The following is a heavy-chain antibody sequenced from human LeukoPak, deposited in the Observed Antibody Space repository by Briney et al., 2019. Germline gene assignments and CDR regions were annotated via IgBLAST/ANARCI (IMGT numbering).Heavy chain of an antibody. CDR3: ARAPIHYDFWSGYYPESWFDP. J-gene: IGHJ5*02. D-gene: IGHD3-3*01. CDR2: IYPGDSDT. V-gene: IGHV5-51*01. CDR1: GYSFTTYW. Sequence: GESLKISCKVSGYSFTTYWIGWVRQMPGKGLEWMGIIYPGDSDTRYSPSSQGQVTISADKSISTAYLQWSSLKASDTAMYYYARAPIHYDFWSGYYPESWFDPWGQGTLVTVSS.